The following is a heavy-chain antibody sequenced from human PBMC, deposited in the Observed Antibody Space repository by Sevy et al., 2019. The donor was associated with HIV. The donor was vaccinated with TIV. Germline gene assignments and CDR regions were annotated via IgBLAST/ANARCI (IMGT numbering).Heavy chain of an antibody. V-gene: IGHV1-69*13. CDR3: ARVGRRKNPSRPEYYFDY. D-gene: IGHD6-6*01. CDR1: GGTFSSYA. J-gene: IGHJ4*02. Sequence: ASVKVSCKASGGTFSSYAISWVRQAPGQGLEWMGGIIPIFGTTNYAQKFQGRVTITADESTSIAYMELSSLRSEDTAVYYCARVGRRKNPSRPEYYFDYWGQGTLVTVSS. CDR2: IIPIFGTT.